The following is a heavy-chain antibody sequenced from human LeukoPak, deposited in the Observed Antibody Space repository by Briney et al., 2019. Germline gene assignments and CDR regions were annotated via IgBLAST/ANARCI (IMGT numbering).Heavy chain of an antibody. J-gene: IGHJ6*03. CDR3: AREPYYYYYYMDV. CDR2: IIPIFGTA. Sequence: SVKVSCKASGYTFTSYGISWVRQAPGQGLEWMGGIIPIFGTANYAQKFQGRVTITADKSTSTAYMELSSLRSEDTAVYYCAREPYYYYYYMDVWGKGTTVTVSS. CDR1: GYTFTSYG. V-gene: IGHV1-69*06.